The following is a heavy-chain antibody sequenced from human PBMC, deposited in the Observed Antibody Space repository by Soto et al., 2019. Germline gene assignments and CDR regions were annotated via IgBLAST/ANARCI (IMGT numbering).Heavy chain of an antibody. CDR3: ARDIVVVVAATQVVYYYGMDV. V-gene: IGHV4-31*03. J-gene: IGHJ6*02. CDR1: GGSISSGGYY. CDR2: IYYSGST. Sequence: QVQLQESGPGLVKPSQTLSLTCTVSGGSISSGGYYWSWIRQHPGKGLEWIGYIYYSGSTYYNPSLKSRVTISVDTSKNQFSLKLSSVTAADTAVYYCARDIVVVVAATQVVYYYGMDVWGQGTTVTVSS. D-gene: IGHD2-15*01.